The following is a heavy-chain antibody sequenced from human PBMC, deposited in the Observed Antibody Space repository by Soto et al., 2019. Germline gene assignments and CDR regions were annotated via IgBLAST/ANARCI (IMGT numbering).Heavy chain of an antibody. V-gene: IGHV1-3*01. CDR2: INAGYGNT. D-gene: IGHD7-27*01. CDR1: GYTFSSYA. J-gene: IGHJ4*02. CDR3: ARDTGDGTFDF. Sequence: ASVKVSCKASGYTFSSYAMHWVRQAPGQRLEWMGWINAGYGNTKSSQKFQDRVTISRDTSASTAYMELTSLRSEDTAVYYCARDTGDGTFDFWGQGTLVTAPQ.